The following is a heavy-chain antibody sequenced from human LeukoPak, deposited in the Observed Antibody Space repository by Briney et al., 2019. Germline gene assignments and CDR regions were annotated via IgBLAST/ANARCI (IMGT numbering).Heavy chain of an antibody. Sequence: LRLSCAASGMSFSSYVMNWVRQAPGKGLEWVSYISSGGTTIYYADSVKGRFTISRDNAKNSLYLQMNNLRAEDTAVYYCASARLYSSSWYCYFDYWGRGTLVTVSS. V-gene: IGHV3-48*03. J-gene: IGHJ4*02. CDR3: ASARLYSSSWYCYFDY. CDR2: ISSGGTTI. CDR1: GMSFSSYV. D-gene: IGHD6-13*01.